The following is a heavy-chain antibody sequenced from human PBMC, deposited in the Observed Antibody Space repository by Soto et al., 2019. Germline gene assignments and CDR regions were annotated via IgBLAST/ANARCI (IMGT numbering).Heavy chain of an antibody. CDR2: VYFTRGT. V-gene: IGHV4-61*01. CDR3: ARGGSQRRNWFDP. CDR1: GDSVSSGNYY. D-gene: IGHD2-15*01. Sequence: QVQLQESGPGLVKPSETLSLTCSVSGDSVSSGNYYWSWIRQPPGKGLEWIGHVYFTRGTDYNPSLKSRVAISLDTSKNQFSLEVTSVTAADTAVYYCARGGSQRRNWFDPWGQGTLVTVSS. J-gene: IGHJ5*02.